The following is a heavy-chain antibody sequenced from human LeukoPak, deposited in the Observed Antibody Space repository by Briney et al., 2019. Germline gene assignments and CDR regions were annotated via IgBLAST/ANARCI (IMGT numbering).Heavy chain of an antibody. J-gene: IGHJ5*02. D-gene: IGHD3-10*01. CDR2: IYYRGNT. CDR3: ARHRTFWMVRGVSELWFDP. CDR1: GGSICSYY. V-gene: IGHV4-59*08. Sequence: SGTLSLTCTDSGGSICSYYWSWIRPPPGKGLEGIGYIYYRGNTNYTPSLKSRVTISVDTSKNQLSLKLSSVTAADTAVYYCARHRTFWMVRGVSELWFDPWGQGTLVTVSS.